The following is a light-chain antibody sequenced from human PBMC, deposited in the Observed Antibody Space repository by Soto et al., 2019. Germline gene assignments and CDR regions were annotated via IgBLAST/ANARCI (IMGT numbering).Light chain of an antibody. CDR2: DVN. CDR3: ISFTSSNTGI. CDR1: SSDIGAYNY. J-gene: IGLJ2*01. V-gene: IGLV2-14*03. Sequence: QSALTQPASVSGSPGQSITISCTGTSSDIGAYNYVSWYQQHPGKAPKLMIYDVNNRPSGVSDRFSGSKSGNTASLTISGLQAEDEADYYCISFTSSNTGIFGGGTKLTVL.